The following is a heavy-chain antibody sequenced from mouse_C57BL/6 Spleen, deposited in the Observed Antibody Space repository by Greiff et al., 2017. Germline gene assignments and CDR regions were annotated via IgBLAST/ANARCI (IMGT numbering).Heavy chain of an antibody. CDR2: INYDGSN. Sequence: EVQLQESGPGLVKPSQSLSLTCSVTGYSITSGYYWNWIRQFPGNKLEWMGYINYDGSNNYNPSLKNRISITRDTSKNQFFLKLNSVTTEDTATYYCARDGYPWFAYGGQGTLVTVSA. V-gene: IGHV3-6*01. CDR3: ARDGYPWFAY. D-gene: IGHD2-2*01. CDR1: GYSITSGYY. J-gene: IGHJ3*01.